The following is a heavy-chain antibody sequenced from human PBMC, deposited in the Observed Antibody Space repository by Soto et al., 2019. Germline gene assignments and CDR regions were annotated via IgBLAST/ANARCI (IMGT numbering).Heavy chain of an antibody. Sequence: QVQLVQSGAEVKKTGASVKVSCKASGYTFTSYYMHWVRQAPGQGLEWMGIINPSGGSTSYAQKFQGRVTMTRDTSTSTVYMELSSLRSEDTAVYYCARDNDNVLWFGSHMGGWFDPWGQGTLVTVSS. D-gene: IGHD3-10*01. CDR3: ARDNDNVLWFGSHMGGWFDP. J-gene: IGHJ5*02. V-gene: IGHV1-46*03. CDR1: GYTFTSYY. CDR2: INPSGGST.